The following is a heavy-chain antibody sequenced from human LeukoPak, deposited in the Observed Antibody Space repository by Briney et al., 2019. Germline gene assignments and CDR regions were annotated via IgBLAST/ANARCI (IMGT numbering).Heavy chain of an antibody. CDR1: GFTFSNYW. CDR2: INTDETGT. J-gene: IGHJ4*02. V-gene: IGHV3-74*01. CDR3: ARVKSGSYYPIDY. Sequence: PGGSLRLSCAASGFTFSNYWMHWVRQTPGKGLVWVSRINTDETGTSYADSVKGRFTISRDGAKNTLYLQMSGLRAEDTAVYYCARVKSGSYYPIDYWGQGTLVTVSS. D-gene: IGHD1-26*01.